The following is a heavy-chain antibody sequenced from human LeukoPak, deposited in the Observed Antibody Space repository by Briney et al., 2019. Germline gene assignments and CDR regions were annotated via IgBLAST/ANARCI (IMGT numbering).Heavy chain of an antibody. D-gene: IGHD6-13*01. Sequence: SETLSLTCAVYGGSFSGYYWSWIRQPPGKGLEWIGKINHSGSTNYNPSLKSRVTISVDTSKNQFSLKLSSVTAADTAVYYCAGGVPNGYSSSWYRKWFDPWGQGTLGTVSS. CDR3: AGGVPNGYSSSWYRKWFDP. CDR2: INHSGST. V-gene: IGHV4-34*01. J-gene: IGHJ5*02. CDR1: GGSFSGYY.